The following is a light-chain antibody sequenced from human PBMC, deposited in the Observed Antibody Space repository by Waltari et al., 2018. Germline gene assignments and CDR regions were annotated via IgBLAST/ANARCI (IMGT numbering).Light chain of an antibody. CDR2: DAS. V-gene: IGKV1-33*01. J-gene: IGKJ2*01. Sequence: DIQMTQSPSSLSASVGDRVTITCQASQDISNYLNWYQQKPGKAPKLLIYDASNSETGVPSTFSGSESXXXXXXXXXXLQPEDIATYYCQQYDNLPYTFGQGTKLEIK. CDR1: QDISNY. CDR3: QQYDNLPYT.